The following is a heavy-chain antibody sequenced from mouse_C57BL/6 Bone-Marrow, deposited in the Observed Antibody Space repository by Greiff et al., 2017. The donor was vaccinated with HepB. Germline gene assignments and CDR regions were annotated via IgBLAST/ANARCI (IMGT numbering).Heavy chain of an antibody. CDR1: GFTFSSYG. CDR3: ARHITTVVAFDY. V-gene: IGHV5-6*01. CDR2: ISSGGSYT. J-gene: IGHJ2*01. Sequence: EVQLQESGGDLVKPGGSLKLSCAASGFTFSSYGMSWVRQTPDKRLEWVATISSGGSYTYSPDSVKGRFTISRDNAKNTLYLQMSSLKSEDTAMYYSARHITTVVAFDYWGQGTTLTVSS. D-gene: IGHD1-1*01.